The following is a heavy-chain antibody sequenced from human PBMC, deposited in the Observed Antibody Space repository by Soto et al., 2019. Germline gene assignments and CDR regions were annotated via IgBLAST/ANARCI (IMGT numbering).Heavy chain of an antibody. CDR3: ARRAAAGHFDY. J-gene: IGHJ4*02. CDR1: GYTFTSYY. Sequence: QVQLVQSGAEVKKPGASVKVSCKASGYTFTSYYMHWVRQAPGQGLEWMGIINPSGGSTSYAQKFQGXGNPTXXTSTSTVYMELSSLRSEDTAVYYCARRAAAGHFDYWGQGTLVTVSS. V-gene: IGHV1-46*03. D-gene: IGHD6-13*01. CDR2: INPSGGST.